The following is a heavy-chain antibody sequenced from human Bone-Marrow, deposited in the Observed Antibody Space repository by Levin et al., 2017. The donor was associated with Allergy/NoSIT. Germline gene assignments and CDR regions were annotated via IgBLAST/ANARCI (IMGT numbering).Heavy chain of an antibody. CDR2: IKQDGSEK. Sequence: GGSLRLSCAASGFTFSSYWMSWVRQAPGKGLEWVANIKQDGSEKYYVDSVKGRFTISRDNAKNSLYLQMNSLRAEDTAVYYCARDRAGDDFWSGYLMEFDYWGQGTLVTVSS. CDR3: ARDRAGDDFWSGYLMEFDY. V-gene: IGHV3-7*01. CDR1: GFTFSSYW. D-gene: IGHD3-3*01. J-gene: IGHJ4*02.